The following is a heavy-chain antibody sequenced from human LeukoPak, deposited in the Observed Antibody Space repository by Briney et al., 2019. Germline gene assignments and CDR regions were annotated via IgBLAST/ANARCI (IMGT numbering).Heavy chain of an antibody. CDR1: GYTFTSYY. V-gene: IGHV1-46*01. J-gene: IGHJ4*02. CDR3: ARIYGDYVDKQLLERFDY. D-gene: IGHD4-17*01. Sequence: ASVKVSCKASGYTFTSYYMHWVRQAPGQGLEWMGIINPSGGSTSYAQKFQGRVTMTRDMSTSTVYMELSSLRSEDTAVYYCARIYGDYVDKQLLERFDYWGQGTLVTVSS. CDR2: INPSGGST.